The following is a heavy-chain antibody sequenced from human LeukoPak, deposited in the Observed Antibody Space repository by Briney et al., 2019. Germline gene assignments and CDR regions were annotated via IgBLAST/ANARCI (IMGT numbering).Heavy chain of an antibody. V-gene: IGHV4-38-2*02. CDR1: GYSISSGYY. Sequence: PSETLSLTCTVSGYSISSGYYWGWIRQPPGKGLEWIGSIYHSGSTNYNPSLKSRVTISVDTSQNQFSLKLSSVTPADTAVYYCAREVYYDSSGYYYGVYGYWGQGTLVTVSS. J-gene: IGHJ4*02. CDR2: IYHSGST. CDR3: AREVYYDSSGYYYGVYGY. D-gene: IGHD3-22*01.